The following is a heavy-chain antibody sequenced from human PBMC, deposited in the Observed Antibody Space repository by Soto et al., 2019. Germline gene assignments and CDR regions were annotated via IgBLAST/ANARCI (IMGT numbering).Heavy chain of an antibody. Sequence: QVQLQESGPGLVKPSQTLSLTCTVSGGSISSGGYYWGWIRKHPGKGLEWIGYIYYSGSTYYNPSIKSRVTISVDTSKNQFSLKLSSVTAADTAVYYCARSSTSANYFDYWGQGTLLTVSS. CDR1: GGSISSGGYY. CDR2: IYYSGST. J-gene: IGHJ4*02. V-gene: IGHV4-31*03. D-gene: IGHD2-2*01. CDR3: ARSSTSANYFDY.